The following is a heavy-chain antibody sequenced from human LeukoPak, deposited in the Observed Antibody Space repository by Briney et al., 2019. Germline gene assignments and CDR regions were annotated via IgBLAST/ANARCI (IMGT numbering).Heavy chain of an antibody. V-gene: IGHV3-9*01. D-gene: IGHD6-6*01. CDR2: ISWNSGSI. J-gene: IGHJ4*02. Sequence: PGRSLRLSCAASGFTFDDYAMHWVRQAPGKGLEWVSGISWNSGSIGYADSVKGRFTISRDNAKNSLYLQMNSLRAEDTALYYCAKDMLISPSSSYSYYFDYWGQGTMVTVSS. CDR1: GFTFDDYA. CDR3: AKDMLISPSSSYSYYFDY.